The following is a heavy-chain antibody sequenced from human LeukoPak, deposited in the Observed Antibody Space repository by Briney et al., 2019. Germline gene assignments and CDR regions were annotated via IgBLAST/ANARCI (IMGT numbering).Heavy chain of an antibody. D-gene: IGHD2-15*01. J-gene: IGHJ4*02. CDR3: ARGGYCSGGSCYPASTYYFDY. CDR1: GYTFTSYA. V-gene: IGHV1-46*01. Sequence: GASVKVSCKASGYTFTSYAMNWVRQAPGQGLEWMGIINPSGGSTSYAQKFQGRVTMTRDTSTSTVYMELSSLRSEDTAVYYCARGGYCSGGSCYPASTYYFDYWGQGTLVTVSS. CDR2: INPSGGST.